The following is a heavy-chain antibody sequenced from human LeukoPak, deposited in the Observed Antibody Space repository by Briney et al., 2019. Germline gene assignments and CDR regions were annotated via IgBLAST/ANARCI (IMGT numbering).Heavy chain of an antibody. CDR3: ARAISIAARPRYFDY. CDR1: GFTFSDYY. D-gene: IGHD6-6*01. J-gene: IGHJ4*02. V-gene: IGHV3-11*01. Sequence: GGSLSLSCAVSGFTFSDYYMSWIRQARGKGREWLSYISSSGSTIYYADSVKGRFTISRDNAKNSLYLQMNSLRAEDTAVYYCARAISIAARPRYFDYWGQGTLVTVSS. CDR2: ISSSGSTI.